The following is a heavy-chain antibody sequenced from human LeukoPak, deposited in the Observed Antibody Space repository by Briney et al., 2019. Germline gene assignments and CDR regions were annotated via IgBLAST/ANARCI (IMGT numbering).Heavy chain of an antibody. J-gene: IGHJ6*03. CDR1: GFTFSSYW. D-gene: IGHD1-26*01. V-gene: IGHV3-7*01. CDR2: INQHGGDI. CDR3: ARDPYSGTYGDTYYYYMDV. Sequence: GGSLRLSCAASGFTFSSYWMSWVRQAPGKGLEWVANINQHGGDIHYVDSVKGRFTISRDNAKNSVYLQMNSLRAEDTAVYYCARDPYSGTYGDTYYYYMDVWGKGTTVTISS.